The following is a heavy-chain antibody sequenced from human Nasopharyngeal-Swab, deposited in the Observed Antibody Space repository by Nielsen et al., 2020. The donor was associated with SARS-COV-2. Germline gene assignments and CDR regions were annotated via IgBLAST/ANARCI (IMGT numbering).Heavy chain of an antibody. D-gene: IGHD6-13*01. Sequence: ASVRAPCKVSGYTLILLSMHWARNAPGKGLECMGGFDPDDGEPIYAQKIHGRATITEDTSTDTAYMELSSLRSEDTAVYYCAFRWWRSSWYGDYWGQGTLVTVSS. CDR2: FDPDDGEP. CDR1: GYTLILLS. V-gene: IGHV1-24*01. J-gene: IGHJ4*02. CDR3: AFRWWRSSWYGDY.